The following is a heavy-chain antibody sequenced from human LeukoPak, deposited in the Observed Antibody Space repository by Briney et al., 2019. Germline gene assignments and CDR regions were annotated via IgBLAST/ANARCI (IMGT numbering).Heavy chain of an antibody. CDR3: ARVPPDYGDYVRAFDI. Sequence: PSETLSLTCTASGVSISSAGYWSWIRQYPGKGLEWIGYIYFSGSTYYNPSLKSRVTISVDTSKNHFSLKLSSVTAADTAVYYCARVPPDYGDYVRAFDIWGQGTKVTVSS. CDR2: IYFSGST. D-gene: IGHD4-17*01. CDR1: GVSISSAGY. V-gene: IGHV4-31*03. J-gene: IGHJ3*02.